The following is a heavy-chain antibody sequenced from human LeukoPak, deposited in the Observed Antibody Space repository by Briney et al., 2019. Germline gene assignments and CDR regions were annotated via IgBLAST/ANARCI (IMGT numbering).Heavy chain of an antibody. Sequence: KPSETLSLTCAVYGGSFSGYYWSWIRQPPGKGLGWIGEINHSGSTNYSPSLKSRVTISVDTSKNQFSLKLSSVTAADTAVYYCARGLVSSSGWFDPWGQGTLVTVSS. D-gene: IGHD6-13*01. CDR2: INHSGST. J-gene: IGHJ5*02. CDR3: ARGLVSSSGWFDP. CDR1: GGSFSGYY. V-gene: IGHV4-34*01.